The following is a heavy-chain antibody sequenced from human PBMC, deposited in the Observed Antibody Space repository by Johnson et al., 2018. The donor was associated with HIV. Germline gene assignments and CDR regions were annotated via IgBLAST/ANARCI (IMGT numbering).Heavy chain of an antibody. V-gene: IGHV3-30-3*01. J-gene: IGHJ3*02. CDR3: AKDRYGGSYPDAFDI. D-gene: IGHD1-26*01. Sequence: QVQLVESGGGVVQPGRSLRLSCAASGFTFSSYAMHWVRQAPGKGLEWVAVISYDGSNKYYADSVKGRFTISRDNSKNTLFLQMNSLRPEDTSVYYCAKDRYGGSYPDAFDIWGQGTVVTVSS. CDR1: GFTFSSYA. CDR2: ISYDGSNK.